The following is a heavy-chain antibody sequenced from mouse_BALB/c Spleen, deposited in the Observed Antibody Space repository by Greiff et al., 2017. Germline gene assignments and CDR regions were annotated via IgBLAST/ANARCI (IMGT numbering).Heavy chain of an antibody. D-gene: IGHD2-4*01. J-gene: IGHJ4*01. Sequence: VQLQQSGAELVKPGASVKLSCKASGYTFTSYYMYWVKQRPGQGLEWIGEINPSNGGTNFNEKFKSKATLTVDKSSSTAYMQLSSLTSEDSAVYYCTRGSTMITTGYAMDYWGQGTSVTVSS. CDR2: INPSNGGT. CDR3: TRGSTMITTGYAMDY. CDR1: GYTFTSYY. V-gene: IGHV1S81*02.